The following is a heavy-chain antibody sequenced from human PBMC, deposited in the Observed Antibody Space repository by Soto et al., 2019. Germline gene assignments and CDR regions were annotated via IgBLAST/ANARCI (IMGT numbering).Heavy chain of an antibody. CDR1: GYTVTTHY. V-gene: IGHV1-46*01. CDR3: ARGGEVGVAGSAAFDM. D-gene: IGHD3-3*01. CDR2: INPGSGAA. Sequence: QVQLVQSGAEVKKPGASVKISCTASGYTVTTHYMHWVRQAPGRGLEWMGAINPGSGAAKYTQTFQARVTMARDTSTNTAYMETSALRSEDTAVFYCARGGEVGVAGSAAFDMWGQGTMVTVSS. J-gene: IGHJ3*02.